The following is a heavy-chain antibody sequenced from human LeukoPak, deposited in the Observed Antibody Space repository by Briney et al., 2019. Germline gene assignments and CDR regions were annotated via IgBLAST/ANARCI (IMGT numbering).Heavy chain of an antibody. D-gene: IGHD3-22*01. Sequence: GGSLRLSCAASGFTFSSYWMSWVRQVPGKGLEWVSAISGSGGSTYYADSVKGRFTISRDNSKNTLYLQMNSLRAEDTAVFYCAARSGYYYTAFRYWGQGTLVTVSS. V-gene: IGHV3-23*01. CDR3: AARSGYYYTAFRY. J-gene: IGHJ4*02. CDR2: ISGSGGST. CDR1: GFTFSSYW.